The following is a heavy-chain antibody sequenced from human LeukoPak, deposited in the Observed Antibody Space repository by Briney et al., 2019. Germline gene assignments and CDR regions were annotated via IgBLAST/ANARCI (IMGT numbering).Heavy chain of an antibody. D-gene: IGHD3-9*01. CDR2: INPSGGST. CDR3: ARDRNDILTGPSYCMDV. J-gene: IGHJ6*03. V-gene: IGHV1-46*01. CDR1: GYTFTSYY. Sequence: ASVKVSCKASGYTFTSYYMHWVRHAPGQGLEWMGIINPSGGSTSYAQKFQGRVTMTRDTSTSTVYMELSSLRSEDTAVYYCARDRNDILTGPSYCMDVWGKGTTVTISS.